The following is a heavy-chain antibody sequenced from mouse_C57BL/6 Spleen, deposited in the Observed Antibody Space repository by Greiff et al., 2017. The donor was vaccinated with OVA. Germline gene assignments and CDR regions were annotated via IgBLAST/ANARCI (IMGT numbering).Heavy chain of an antibody. CDR1: GYTFTSYW. J-gene: IGHJ3*01. CDR2: IDPSDSET. D-gene: IGHD2-2*01. Sequence: QVQLQQPGAELVRPGSSVKLSCKASGYTFTSYWMHWVKQRPIQGLEWIGNIDPSDSETHYNQKFKDKATLTVDKSSSTAYMQLSSLTSEDSAVYYCARYGDDAWFAYWGQGTLVTVSA. CDR3: ARYGDDAWFAY. V-gene: IGHV1-52*01.